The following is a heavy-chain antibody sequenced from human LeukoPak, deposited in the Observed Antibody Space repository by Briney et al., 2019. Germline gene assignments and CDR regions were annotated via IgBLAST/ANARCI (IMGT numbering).Heavy chain of an antibody. CDR3: ARGNSFTFGGVLVDY. CDR1: GFTFSSYA. CDR2: IRGSSGGA. J-gene: IGHJ4*02. V-gene: IGHV3-23*01. Sequence: GGSLRLSCAASGFTFSSYAMNWVRQAPGKGLEWVSGIRGSSGGAYYADSVKGRFTISRDNSKNTLYLQMNSLRAEDTAVYYCARGNSFTFGGVLVDYWGQGTLVTVSS. D-gene: IGHD3-16*02.